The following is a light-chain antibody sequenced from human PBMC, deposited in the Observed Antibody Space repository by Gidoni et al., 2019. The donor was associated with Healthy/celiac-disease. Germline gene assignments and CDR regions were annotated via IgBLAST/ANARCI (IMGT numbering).Light chain of an antibody. CDR3: QQYYSTPYT. J-gene: IGKJ2*01. CDR2: WAS. V-gene: IGKV4-1*01. CDR1: QSVLYSSNNKNY. Sequence: DIVLTQSPDSLSVSLGGRATINCKSSQSVLYSSNNKNYLAWYQQKPGQPPQLLIDWASTRESGVPDRCSGSGSGTDFTLTIRSLQAEDVAVYYCQQYYSTPYTFGQGTKLEIK.